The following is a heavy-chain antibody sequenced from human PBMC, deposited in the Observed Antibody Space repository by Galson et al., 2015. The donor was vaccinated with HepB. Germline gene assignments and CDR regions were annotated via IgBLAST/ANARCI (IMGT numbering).Heavy chain of an antibody. V-gene: IGHV3-23*05. Sequence: SLRLSCAASGFPFSSHAMNWVRQAPGKGLEWVAAISKSGNTYYKDSVKGRFTISRDNSKNTLYVQMTSLGADDTAVYYCAKAVGTSGSYLGGFDIWGQGTTVSVSS. CDR1: GFPFSSHA. CDR3: AKAVGTSGSYLGGFDI. D-gene: IGHD3-10*01. CDR2: ISKSGNT. J-gene: IGHJ3*02.